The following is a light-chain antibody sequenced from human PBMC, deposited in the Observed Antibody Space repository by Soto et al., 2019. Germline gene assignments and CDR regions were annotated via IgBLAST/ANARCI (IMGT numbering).Light chain of an antibody. CDR3: CSYAGSDSWV. CDR2: EVS. J-gene: IGLJ3*02. V-gene: IGLV2-23*02. CDR1: RSDVGSYKF. Sequence: QYALTQPASVSGSPGQSITISCPGTRSDVGSYKFVFWYQQHPGKAPNLMIYEVSKRPSGVSNRFSGSKAGNTASLTISGLQAGDEADYYCCSYAGSDSWVFGGGTKLTVL.